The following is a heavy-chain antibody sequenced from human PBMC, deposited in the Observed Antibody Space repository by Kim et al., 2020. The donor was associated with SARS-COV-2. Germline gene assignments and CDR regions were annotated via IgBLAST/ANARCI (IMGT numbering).Heavy chain of an antibody. V-gene: IGHV3-7*05. Sequence: GGSLRLSCAASGFTFTTYWMFWVRQAPGKGLEWVGTIKQDGSVTHYVDSVRGRFTISRDNTKNSVYLQMDSLRDEDTAVYYCAGGGGWVLDSWGQGTLVAVST. CDR3: AGGGGWVLDS. J-gene: IGHJ4*02. CDR2: IKQDGSVT. D-gene: IGHD6-19*01. CDR1: GFTFTTYW.